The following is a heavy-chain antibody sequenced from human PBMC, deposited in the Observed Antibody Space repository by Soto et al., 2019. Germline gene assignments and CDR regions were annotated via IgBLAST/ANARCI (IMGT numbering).Heavy chain of an antibody. Sequence: ASVKVSCKASGYTFTSYAMHWVRQAPGQRLEWMGWINAGNGNTKYSQKFQGRVTITRDTSASTAYMELSSLRSEDTAVYYCARDPRQGDELDSDYWGQGTLVTVSS. CDR3: ARDPRQGDELDSDY. J-gene: IGHJ4*02. D-gene: IGHD1-1*01. CDR1: GYTFTSYA. CDR2: INAGNGNT. V-gene: IGHV1-3*01.